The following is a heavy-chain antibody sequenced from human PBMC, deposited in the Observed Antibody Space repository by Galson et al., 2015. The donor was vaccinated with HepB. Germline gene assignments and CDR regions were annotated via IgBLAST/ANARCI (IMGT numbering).Heavy chain of an antibody. CDR3: ISRPDRPGYYKPSAH. D-gene: IGHD3-9*01. CDR1: GFTFSSYA. Sequence: SLRLSCAAYGFTFSSYAMSWVRQAPGTGLEGVSSIGSKLKNHATGYAAPVKDRITLSRDDSRNTAYLQMNSLKAEDTPVYYCISRPDRPGYYKPSAHWSQGTLLTVSS. J-gene: IGHJ4*02. V-gene: IGHV3-73*01. CDR2: IGSKLKNHAT.